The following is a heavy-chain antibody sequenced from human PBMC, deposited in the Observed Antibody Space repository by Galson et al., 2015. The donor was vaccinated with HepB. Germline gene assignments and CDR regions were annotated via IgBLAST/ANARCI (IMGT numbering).Heavy chain of an antibody. CDR3: ARIATTVTSSGGLDS. J-gene: IGHJ4*02. CDR2: LYWDDDK. V-gene: IGHV2-70*17. CDR1: GFSLTTTGMC. D-gene: IGHD3-10*01. Sequence: PALVKPTQTLTLTCTFSGFSLTTTGMCVSWIRQPPGKALEWLARLYWDDDKFYTTSLKTRLTISKDTSKNQVVLRMTNMDPVDTATYFCARIATTVTSSGGLDSWGQGILVTVSS.